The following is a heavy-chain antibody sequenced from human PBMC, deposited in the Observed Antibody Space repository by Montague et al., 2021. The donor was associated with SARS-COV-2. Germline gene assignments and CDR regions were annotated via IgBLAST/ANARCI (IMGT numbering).Heavy chain of an antibody. D-gene: IGHD4-11*01. Sequence: SLSLSCAASGFRFTSYSMTLVRQAPGKGLEWVSSISSTVTYIYYSDSVXGRFTISRDNAKNSLYLQMNSLRAEDTAVYFCASAAVALTTVVTGYYFDYWGQGTLVTVSS. CDR3: ASAAVALTTVVTGYYFDY. CDR2: ISSTVTYI. J-gene: IGHJ4*02. CDR1: GFRFTSYS. V-gene: IGHV3-21*01.